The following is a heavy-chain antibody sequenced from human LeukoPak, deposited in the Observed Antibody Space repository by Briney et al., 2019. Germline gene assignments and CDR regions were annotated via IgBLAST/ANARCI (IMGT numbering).Heavy chain of an antibody. J-gene: IGHJ3*02. CDR3: AKDGPTPGQLALDAFDI. V-gene: IGHV3-23*01. D-gene: IGHD6-6*01. CDR2: ISGSGGST. Sequence: GGSLRLSCAASGFTFSSYAMSWVRQAPGKGLEWVSAISGSGGSTYYADSVKGRFTISRDNSKNTLYLQMNSLRAEDTAVYYCAKDGPTPGQLALDAFDIWGQGTMVTVSS. CDR1: GFTFSSYA.